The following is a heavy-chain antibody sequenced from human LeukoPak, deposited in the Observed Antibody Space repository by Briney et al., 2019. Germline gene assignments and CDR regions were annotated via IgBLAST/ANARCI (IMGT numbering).Heavy chain of an antibody. V-gene: IGHV1-46*01. Sequence: ASVKVSCKASGYTFTSYFVHWVRQALGQGLEWMGIINPSGGSTTYAQKFQGRVIMTRDMSTSTIYMELNSLRSEDSAVYYCARAVGTSVLTPADCWGQGTLVTVSS. CDR2: INPSGGST. CDR3: ARAVGTSVLTPADC. CDR1: GYTFTSYF. D-gene: IGHD4/OR15-4a*01. J-gene: IGHJ4*02.